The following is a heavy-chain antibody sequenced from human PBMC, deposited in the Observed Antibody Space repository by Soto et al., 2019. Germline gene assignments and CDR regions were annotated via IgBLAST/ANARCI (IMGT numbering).Heavy chain of an antibody. V-gene: IGHV1-2*02. CDR1: GYTFTDYY. D-gene: IGHD5-12*01. Sequence: ASVKVSCKASGYTFTDYYMHWVRQAPGQGLEWMGWINPNSGGTKYAQKFQGRVTMTRDTSISTAYVELSRLRSDDTAVYYCARNFDIVIPRLKYYYGMGAWGQGTTVTVSS. CDR3: ARNFDIVIPRLKYYYGMGA. J-gene: IGHJ6*02. CDR2: INPNSGGT.